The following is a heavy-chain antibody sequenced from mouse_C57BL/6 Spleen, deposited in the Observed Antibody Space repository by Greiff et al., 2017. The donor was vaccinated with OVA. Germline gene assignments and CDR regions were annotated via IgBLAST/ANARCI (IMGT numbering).Heavy chain of an antibody. D-gene: IGHD4-1*01. CDR2: IYPGGGYT. J-gene: IGHJ4*01. CDR1: GYTFTNYW. CDR3: ARWADWDTRYAMDY. V-gene: IGHV1-63*01. Sequence: VQLQESGAELVRPGTSVKMSCKASGYTFTNYWIGWAKQRPGHGLEWIGDIYPGGGYTNYNEKFKGKATLTADKSSSTAYMQFSSLTSEDSAIYYCARWADWDTRYAMDYWGQGTSVTVSS.